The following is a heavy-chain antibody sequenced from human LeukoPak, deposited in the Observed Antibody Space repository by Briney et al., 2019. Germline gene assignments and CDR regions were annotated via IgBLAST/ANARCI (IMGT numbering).Heavy chain of an antibody. CDR2: ISGSGGST. Sequence: GGSLRLSCAASGFTVSNYWMSWVRQAPGKGLEWVSAISGSGGSTYYADSVKGRFTISRDNSKNTLYLQMNSLRAEDTAVYYCAKASSHAMVLPFDYWGQGTLVTVSS. J-gene: IGHJ4*02. D-gene: IGHD5-18*01. CDR1: GFTVSNYW. V-gene: IGHV3-23*01. CDR3: AKASSHAMVLPFDY.